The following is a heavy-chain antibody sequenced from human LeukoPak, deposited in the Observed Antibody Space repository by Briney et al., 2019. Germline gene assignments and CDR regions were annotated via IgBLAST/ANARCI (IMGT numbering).Heavy chain of an antibody. CDR3: ARDPTQLGPMDV. J-gene: IGHJ6*03. CDR1: GGSISPYY. D-gene: IGHD1-1*01. CDR2: IYYSGST. V-gene: IGHV4-59*01. Sequence: SETLSLTCTVSGGSISPYYWSWIRQPPGKGLEWIGYIYYSGSTNYNPSLKSRVTISLDTSKNQFSLKLSSVTAADTAVYYCARDPTQLGPMDVWGKGTTVTVSS.